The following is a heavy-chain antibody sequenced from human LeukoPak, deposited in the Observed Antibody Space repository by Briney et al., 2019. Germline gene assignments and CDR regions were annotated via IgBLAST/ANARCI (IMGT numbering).Heavy chain of an antibody. D-gene: IGHD6-13*01. CDR2: ISSSSSTI. V-gene: IGHV3-48*01. J-gene: IGHJ4*02. Sequence: PGGSLRLSCAASGFTFSSYSMNWVRQAPGKGLEWVSYISSSSSTIYYADSVKGRFTISRDNSKNTLYLQMNSLRAEDTAVYYCAKDEFSYSSSWSDPYDYWGQGTLVTVSS. CDR3: AKDEFSYSSSWSDPYDY. CDR1: GFTFSSYS.